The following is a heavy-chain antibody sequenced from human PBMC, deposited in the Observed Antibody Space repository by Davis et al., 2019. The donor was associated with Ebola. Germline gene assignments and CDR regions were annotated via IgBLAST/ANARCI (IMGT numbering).Heavy chain of an antibody. J-gene: IGHJ6*04. CDR1: GYTFTSYY. V-gene: IGHV1-46*01. D-gene: IGHD2-2*01. CDR2: INPSGGST. CDR3: ARDGGYCSSTSCYGMDV. Sequence: ASVKVSCKASGYTFTSYYMHWVRQAPGQGLEWMGIINPSGGSTSYAQKFQGRVTMTRDTSTSTVYMELSSLRSEDTAVYYCARDGGYCSSTSCYGMDVWGKGTTVTVSS.